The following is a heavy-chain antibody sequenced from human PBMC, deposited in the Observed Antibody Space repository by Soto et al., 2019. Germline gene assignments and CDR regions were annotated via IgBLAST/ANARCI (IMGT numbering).Heavy chain of an antibody. CDR3: ARGESVVGDY. CDR1: GYTFTNCG. V-gene: IGHV1-3*01. D-gene: IGHD2-15*01. J-gene: IGHJ4*02. CDR2: INAGNGNT. Sequence: ASVKVCCKASGYTFTNCGISWVRQAPGQRLEWMGWINAGNGNTKCSQKFQDRVTITRDTSASTAYMELSSLRSEDTAVYYCARGESVVGDYWGQGTLVTVS.